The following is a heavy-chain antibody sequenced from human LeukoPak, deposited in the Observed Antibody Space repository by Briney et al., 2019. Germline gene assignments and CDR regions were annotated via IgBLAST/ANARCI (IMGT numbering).Heavy chain of an antibody. CDR3: HRDYYGSGSDRDY. Sequence: GGSLRLSCAASGFTFSSYWMHWVRQAPGKGLVWVSRINSDGSSTSYAGSVKGRFTISRDNAKNTLYLQMNSLRAKDTAVYYCHRDYYGSGSDRDYWGQGTLVTVSS. V-gene: IGHV3-74*01. CDR1: GFTFSSYW. J-gene: IGHJ4*02. D-gene: IGHD3-10*01. CDR2: INSDGSST.